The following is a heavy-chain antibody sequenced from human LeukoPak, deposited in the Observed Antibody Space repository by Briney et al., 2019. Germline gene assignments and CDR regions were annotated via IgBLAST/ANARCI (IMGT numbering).Heavy chain of an antibody. Sequence: GASVKVSCKVSGYTLTELSMHWVRQAPGKGLEWMGGFDPEDGETIYAQKFQGRVTMTEDTSTDTAYMELSSLRSEDTAVYYCATVPPQIAMYNWNYVIYFDYWGQGTLVTVSS. D-gene: IGHD1-7*01. J-gene: IGHJ4*02. CDR3: ATVPPQIAMYNWNYVIYFDY. CDR2: FDPEDGET. CDR1: GYTLTELS. V-gene: IGHV1-24*01.